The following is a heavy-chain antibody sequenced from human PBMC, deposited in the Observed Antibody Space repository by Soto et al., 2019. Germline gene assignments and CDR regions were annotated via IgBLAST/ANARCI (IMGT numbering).Heavy chain of an antibody. CDR1: GGTFSSYA. J-gene: IGHJ4*02. Sequence: SVKVSCKASGGTFSSYAISWVRQAPGQGLEWMGGIIPIFGTANYAQKFQGRVTITADESTSTAYMELRNLRSEDTAVYYCARGVHYDSSGYYYLYWGQGTLVTVSS. V-gene: IGHV1-69*13. D-gene: IGHD3-22*01. CDR2: IIPIFGTA. CDR3: ARGVHYDSSGYYYLY.